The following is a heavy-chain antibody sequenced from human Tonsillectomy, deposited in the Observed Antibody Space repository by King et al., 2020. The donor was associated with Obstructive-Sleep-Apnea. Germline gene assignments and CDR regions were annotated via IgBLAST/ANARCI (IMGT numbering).Heavy chain of an antibody. Sequence: VQLVESGGGLVQPGGSLRLSCAASEFTFSSYWMSWVRQAPGKGLQWVANIKQDGSEKYYVDSVKGRFTISRDNTKNSLYLQMNSLRAEDTAVYYCASTYSYDTSGYYLGGFDYWGQGTLVTVSS. D-gene: IGHD3-22*01. CDR2: IKQDGSEK. J-gene: IGHJ4*02. CDR3: ASTYSYDTSGYYLGGFDY. V-gene: IGHV3-7*03. CDR1: EFTFSSYW.